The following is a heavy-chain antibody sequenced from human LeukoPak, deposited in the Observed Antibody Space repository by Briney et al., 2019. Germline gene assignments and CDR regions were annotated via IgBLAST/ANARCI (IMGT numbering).Heavy chain of an antibody. CDR3: AGVRGAWNAFDI. CDR1: GFTFSTYV. D-gene: IGHD3-10*01. V-gene: IGHV3-23*01. CDR2: ISVGGETT. J-gene: IGHJ3*02. Sequence: PGGSLRLSCAASGFTFSTYVMTWVRQAPGKGLEWVSTISVGGETTFYTDSVKGRFTISRDNPKNTLYLQMNSLRAEDTAVYYCAGVRGAWNAFDIWGQGTMVTVSS.